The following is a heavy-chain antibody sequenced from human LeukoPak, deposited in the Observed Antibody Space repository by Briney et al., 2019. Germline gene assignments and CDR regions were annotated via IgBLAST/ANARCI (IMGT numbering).Heavy chain of an antibody. CDR1: GFTFSSYW. V-gene: IGHV3-74*01. D-gene: IGHD3-10*01. CDR2: IKSDGST. CDR3: ARAVTYFYGSVTYDWFDP. J-gene: IGHJ5*02. Sequence: QPGGSLRLSCAASGFTFSSYWMHWVRQTPGKGLVWGLRIKSDGSTIYADSVKDRFTISRDNARNTLYLQMNSLRVEDTAMYYCARAVTYFYGSVTYDWFDPWGQGTLVTVSS.